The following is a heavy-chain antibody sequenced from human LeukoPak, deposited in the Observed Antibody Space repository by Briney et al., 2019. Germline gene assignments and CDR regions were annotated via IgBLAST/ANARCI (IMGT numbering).Heavy chain of an antibody. CDR2: INPNSGGT. CDR3: ARPRYNWNYAEFDP. Sequence: ASVKVSCKASGYTFTGYYMHWVRQAPGQGLEWMGWINPNSGGTNYAQKFQGRVTMTWDTSISTAYMELSRLRSDDTVVYYCARPRYNWNYAEFDPWGQGTLVTVSS. CDR1: GYTFTGYY. V-gene: IGHV1-2*02. D-gene: IGHD1-7*01. J-gene: IGHJ5*02.